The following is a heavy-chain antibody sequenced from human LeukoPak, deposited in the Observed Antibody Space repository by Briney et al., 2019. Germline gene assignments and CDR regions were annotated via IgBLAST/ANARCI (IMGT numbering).Heavy chain of an antibody. Sequence: SETLSLTCTVSGGSVSSGSYYWSWIRQPPGKGLEWIGYIYYSGSTNYKPSLKSRVTISVDTSKIRFSPKLSSVTAADTAVYYCARLGFCTSTSCPWGQGTLVTVSS. J-gene: IGHJ5*02. CDR2: IYYSGST. D-gene: IGHD2-2*01. CDR1: GGSVSSGSYY. V-gene: IGHV4-61*01. CDR3: ARLGFCTSTSCP.